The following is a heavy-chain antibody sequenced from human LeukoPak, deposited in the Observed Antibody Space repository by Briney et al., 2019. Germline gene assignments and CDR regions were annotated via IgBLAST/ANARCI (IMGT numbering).Heavy chain of an antibody. J-gene: IGHJ4*02. D-gene: IGHD5-18*01. CDR1: GFTFSSYW. V-gene: IGHV3-74*01. Sequence: PGGSLRLSCAASGFTFSSYWMHWVRQAPGKGLVWVSRINPDGSTTSYADSVKGRFTISRDNAKNTLYLQMNSLRAEDTAVYYCARVDSRVYSYGAYGYWGQGTLVTVSS. CDR3: ARVDSRVYSYGAYGY. CDR2: INPDGSTT.